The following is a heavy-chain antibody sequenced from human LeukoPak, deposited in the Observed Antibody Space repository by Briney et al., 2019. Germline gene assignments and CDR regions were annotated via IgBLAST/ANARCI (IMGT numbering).Heavy chain of an antibody. J-gene: IGHJ4*02. CDR2: INPSGGST. CDR3: ARDESGNTVTSNFDY. CDR1: GYTFTSYY. V-gene: IGHV1-46*01. Sequence: ASVKVSCKASGYTFTSYYMHWVRQAPGQGLEWMGIINPSGGSTSYAQKFQGRVTMTRDTSTSTVYMELSSLRSEDTAVYYCARDESGNTVTSNFDYWGQGTLVTVSS. D-gene: IGHD4-17*01.